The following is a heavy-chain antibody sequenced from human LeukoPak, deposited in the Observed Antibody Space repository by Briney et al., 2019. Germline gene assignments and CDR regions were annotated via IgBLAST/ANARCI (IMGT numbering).Heavy chain of an antibody. CDR2: MNPNSGNT. V-gene: IGHV1-8*01. CDR1: GYTFTSYD. Sequence: ASVKVSCKASGYTFTSYDINWVRQATGQGLEWMGWMNPNSGNTGYAQKFQGRVTMTRNTSISTAYMELSSLRSEDTAVYYCARAITYYDFWSGYYSGGWWFDPWGQGTLVTVSS. D-gene: IGHD3-3*01. J-gene: IGHJ5*02. CDR3: ARAITYYDFWSGYYSGGWWFDP.